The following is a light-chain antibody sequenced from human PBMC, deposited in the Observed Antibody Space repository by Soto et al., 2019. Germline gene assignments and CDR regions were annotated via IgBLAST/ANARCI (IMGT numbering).Light chain of an antibody. Sequence: QSVLTQPASVSGSPGQSITISCTGTSSDVGGYNYVSWYQQHPGKAPKLMIYDVSNRPSGLSNRFSGSKSGNTASLTISGLQAEDEADYYCRSYTSSSTQVFGTGTKVTVL. CDR3: RSYTSSSTQV. CDR1: SSDVGGYNY. J-gene: IGLJ1*01. V-gene: IGLV2-14*01. CDR2: DVS.